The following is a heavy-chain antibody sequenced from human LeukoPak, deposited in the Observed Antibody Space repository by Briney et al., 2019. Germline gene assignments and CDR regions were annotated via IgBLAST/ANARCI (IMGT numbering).Heavy chain of an antibody. D-gene: IGHD5-24*01. V-gene: IGHV3-23*01. CDR2: ISGSGGST. CDR3: AKVIGYSPPGSFDY. Sequence: GGSLRLSCAAPGFTFSSYAMSWVRQAPGKGLEWVSAISGSGGSTYYADSVKGRFTISRDNSKNTLYLQMNSLRAENTAVYYCAKVIGYSPPGSFDYWGQGTLVTVSS. J-gene: IGHJ4*02. CDR1: GFTFSSYA.